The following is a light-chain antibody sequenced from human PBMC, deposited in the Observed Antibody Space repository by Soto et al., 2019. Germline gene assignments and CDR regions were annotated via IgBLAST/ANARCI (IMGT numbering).Light chain of an antibody. Sequence: EIVMTQSPATLSVSPGERATLSCSASQSVSSNLAWYQQKPGQAPRLLIYDASNRATGIPARFSGSGSGTDFTLTISSLEPEDFAVYYCQQRSNWPPLTFGGGTKVDIK. V-gene: IGKV3-11*01. CDR3: QQRSNWPPLT. J-gene: IGKJ4*01. CDR2: DAS. CDR1: QSVSSN.